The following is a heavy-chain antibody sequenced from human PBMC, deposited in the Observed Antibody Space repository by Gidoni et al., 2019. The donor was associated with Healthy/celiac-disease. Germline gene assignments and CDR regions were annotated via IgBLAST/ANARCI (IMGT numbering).Heavy chain of an antibody. Sequence: QVQLVQSGAEVKKPGASVKVSCKASGYTFPGYYMHWVRQAPGQGLEWMGWINPNSGGTNYAQKFQGRVTMTRDTSISTVYMELSRLRSDDTAVYYCARVGRGGAVAERRFDYWGQGTLVTVSS. CDR3: ARVGRGGAVAERRFDY. CDR2: INPNSGGT. V-gene: IGHV1-2*02. D-gene: IGHD6-19*01. J-gene: IGHJ4*02. CDR1: GYTFPGYY.